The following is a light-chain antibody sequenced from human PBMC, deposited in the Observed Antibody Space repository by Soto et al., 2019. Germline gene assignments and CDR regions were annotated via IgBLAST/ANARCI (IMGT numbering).Light chain of an antibody. CDR3: QQYIRWPLT. J-gene: IGKJ4*01. Sequence: EIVMTQSPATLSVSPGERATLSCRASQSVSSNLAWYQQKPGQAPRLLIYGASTRATGIPARFSGGGSGTEFTLTISSLQSEDFAVYYCQQYIRWPLTFGGGTKVEIK. V-gene: IGKV3-15*01. CDR1: QSVSSN. CDR2: GAS.